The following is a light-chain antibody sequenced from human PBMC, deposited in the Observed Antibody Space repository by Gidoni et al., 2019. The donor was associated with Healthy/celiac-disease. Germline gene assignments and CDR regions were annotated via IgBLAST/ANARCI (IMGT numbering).Light chain of an antibody. CDR2: RNN. CDR1: SSNIGSNY. V-gene: IGLV1-47*01. Sequence: QSVLTQQPSPSGTPGQRVTISCSGSSSNIGSNYVYWYQQLPGTAPKPLIYRNNQRPSGVPDRFSGSKSGTSASRAISGLRSEDEADYYCAAWDDSLSGPNWVFGGGTKLTVL. J-gene: IGLJ3*02. CDR3: AAWDDSLSGPNWV.